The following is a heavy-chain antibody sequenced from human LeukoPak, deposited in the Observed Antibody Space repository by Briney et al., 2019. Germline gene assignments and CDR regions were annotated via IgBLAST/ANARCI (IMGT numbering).Heavy chain of an antibody. CDR2: IHYSGST. D-gene: IGHD2-2*02. CDR1: GGSMSSGSYY. V-gene: IGHV4-39*07. J-gene: IGHJ6*02. CDR3: ATAPILRGEGGEHYKYGMDV. Sequence: SSETLSLTCTVSGGSMSSGSYYWAWIRQPPGKEMEWIGAIHYSGSTYYNPSLKSRVTISADTFKNHFSLKMTSVTAADTAVYYCATAPILRGEGGEHYKYGMDVWGQGTTVIVSS.